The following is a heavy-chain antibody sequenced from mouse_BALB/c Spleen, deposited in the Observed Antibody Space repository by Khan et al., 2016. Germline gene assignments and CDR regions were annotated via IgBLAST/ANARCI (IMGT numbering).Heavy chain of an antibody. CDR1: GYTFTNYG. CDR3: ARTGDYPYDAMAY. CDR2: INSNTGEP. J-gene: IGHJ4*01. Sequence: QSQVGQAGPELKKPGETVKISCKDSGYTFTNYGMNWVKQAPGKGLKWMGWINSNTGEPTYAVEFNGRFAFSLETSASTAYLQIYNLKNEDTATYFCARTGDYPYDAMAYWGQGTSVTVSS. V-gene: IGHV9-3*02. D-gene: IGHD2-13*01.